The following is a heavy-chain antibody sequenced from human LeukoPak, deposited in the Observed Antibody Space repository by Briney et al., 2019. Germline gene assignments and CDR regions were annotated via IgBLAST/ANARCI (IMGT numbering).Heavy chain of an antibody. Sequence: GGSLRLSCAASGFKFNRYGMHWVRQAPGRGLDWVAYVWYDASDQSYADSVNGRFIISRDNSKNTLYLQMNSLRAEDTGVYYCARDRLEAVTDDDYFDYWGQGTLVTVSS. CDR3: ARDRLEAVTDDDYFDY. J-gene: IGHJ4*02. D-gene: IGHD2-21*02. V-gene: IGHV3-33*01. CDR1: GFKFNRYG. CDR2: VWYDASDQ.